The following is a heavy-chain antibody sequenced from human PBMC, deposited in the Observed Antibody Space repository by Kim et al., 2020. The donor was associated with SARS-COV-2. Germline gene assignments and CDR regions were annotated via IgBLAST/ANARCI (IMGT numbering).Heavy chain of an antibody. CDR1: GDSVSSNSAA. Sequence: SQTLSLTCAISGDSVSSNSAAWNWIRQSPSRGLEWLGRTYYRSKWYNDYAVSVKSRITINPDTSKNQFSLQLNSVTPEDTAVYYCARIPTAYYDSSGYYYYYGMDVWGQGTTVTVSS. J-gene: IGHJ6*02. D-gene: IGHD3-22*01. CDR2: TYYRSKWYN. CDR3: ARIPTAYYDSSGYYYYYGMDV. V-gene: IGHV6-1*01.